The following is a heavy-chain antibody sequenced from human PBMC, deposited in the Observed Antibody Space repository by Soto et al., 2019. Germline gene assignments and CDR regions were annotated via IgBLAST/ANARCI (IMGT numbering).Heavy chain of an antibody. CDR3: ARVLYYYDSSGYPKPDYYYYGMDV. D-gene: IGHD3-22*01. CDR2: ISSSGSTI. Sequence: GGSLRLSCAASGFTFSDYYMSWIRQAPGKGLEWVSYISSSGSTIYYADSVKGRFTISRDNAKNSLYPQMNSLRAEDTAVYYCARVLYYYDSSGYPKPDYYYYGMDVWGQGTTVTSP. V-gene: IGHV3-11*01. J-gene: IGHJ6*02. CDR1: GFTFSDYY.